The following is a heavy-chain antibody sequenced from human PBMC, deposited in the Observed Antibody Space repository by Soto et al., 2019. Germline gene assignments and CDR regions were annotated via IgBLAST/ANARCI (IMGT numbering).Heavy chain of an antibody. J-gene: IGHJ6*02. CDR3: ASGSNHYFYGMDV. Sequence: ASVKVSCKVSGYTLTELSMHWVRQAPGKGLEGMGGFDPEDGETFYAQKFQGRVTMTEDTSTDTAYMELSSLRSEDPAVYYCASGSNHYFYGMDVWGQGTTVTVSS. CDR2: FDPEDGET. D-gene: IGHD3-10*01. V-gene: IGHV1-24*01. CDR1: GYTLTELS.